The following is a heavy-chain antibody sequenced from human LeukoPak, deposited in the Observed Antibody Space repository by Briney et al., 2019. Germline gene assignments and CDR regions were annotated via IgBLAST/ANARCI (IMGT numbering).Heavy chain of an antibody. D-gene: IGHD3-3*01. Sequence: ETLSLTCAVSGYSISSGYYWGWIRQPPGKGLEWVSSISSSSSYIYYADSVKGRFTISRDNAKNSLYLQMNSLRAEDTAVYYCARDWSWSGPDVWGKGTTVTVSS. CDR1: GYSISSGYY. V-gene: IGHV3-21*01. CDR3: ARDWSWSGPDV. CDR2: ISSSSSYI. J-gene: IGHJ6*04.